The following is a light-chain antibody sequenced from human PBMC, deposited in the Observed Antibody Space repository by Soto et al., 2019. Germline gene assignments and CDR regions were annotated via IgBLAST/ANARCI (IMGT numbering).Light chain of an antibody. V-gene: IGKV1-6*01. J-gene: IGKJ1*01. CDR3: LLDYSYFWA. CDR1: QGIRSA. Sequence: IQMTQSPSSLSASVGDRVTITCRTSQGIRSALGWYQQKPGKVPKLLIYAASTLQSGVPSRFSGGGSGRDFTLTIISLQPEDFATYYCLLDYSYFWAFGQGTKVDIK. CDR2: AAS.